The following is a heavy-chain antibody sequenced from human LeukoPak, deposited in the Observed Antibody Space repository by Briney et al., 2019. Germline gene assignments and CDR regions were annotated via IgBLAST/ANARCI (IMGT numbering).Heavy chain of an antibody. J-gene: IGHJ4*02. D-gene: IGHD6-6*01. Sequence: SETLSLTCAVYGGSFSGYYWSWIRQPPAKGPEWIGEINHSGSTNYNTSLKSRVTISVDTSKNQFSLKLNSVTAADTAVYYCARFGTSSSRFFDQWGQGTLVTVSS. CDR1: GGSFSGYY. CDR2: INHSGST. V-gene: IGHV4-34*01. CDR3: ARFGTSSSRFFDQ.